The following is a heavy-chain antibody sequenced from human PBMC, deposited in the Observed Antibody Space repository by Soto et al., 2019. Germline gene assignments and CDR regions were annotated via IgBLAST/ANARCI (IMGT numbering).Heavy chain of an antibody. V-gene: IGHV1-69*08. Sequence: QVQLVQSGAEVKKPGSSVKVSCKASGGTFSSYTISWGRQAPGQGLEGMGRIIPILGIANYAQKVQGRVTITTDKSKSTAYMELSSLKYEATAVYYCARDKGGSSTHIDVWGQGNTVTVCS. D-gene: IGHD6-13*01. CDR2: IIPILGIA. CDR3: ARDKGGSSTHIDV. CDR1: GGTFSSYT. J-gene: IGHJ6*02.